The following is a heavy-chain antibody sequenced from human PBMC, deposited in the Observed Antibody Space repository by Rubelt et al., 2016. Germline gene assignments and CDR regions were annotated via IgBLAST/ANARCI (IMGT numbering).Heavy chain of an antibody. Sequence: QVQLQESGPGLVKPSETLSLTCTVSGGSISSYYWSWIRQPPGKGLEWIGYIYYSGSTNYNPSLKSRVTISVDTSKNQFSRKPSIVTAADTDVYYGAGHEYYGGSFYEGTAFDYWGQGTLVTVSS. CDR3: AGHEYYGGSFYEGTAFDY. D-gene: IGHD1-26*01. J-gene: IGHJ4*02. V-gene: IGHV4-59*08. CDR1: GGSISSYY. CDR2: IYYSGST.